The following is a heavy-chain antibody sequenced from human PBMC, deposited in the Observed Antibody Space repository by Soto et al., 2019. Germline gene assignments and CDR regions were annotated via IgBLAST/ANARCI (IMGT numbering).Heavy chain of an antibody. CDR1: GGSFSGYY. V-gene: IGHV4-34*01. CDR2: INHSGST. J-gene: IGHJ4*02. CDR3: ASLSGYDFDFDY. D-gene: IGHD5-12*01. Sequence: ETLSLTCAVYGGSFSGYYWSWIRQPPGKGLEWIGEINHSGSTNYNPSLKSRVTISVDTSKNQFSLKLSSVTAADTAVYYCASLSGYDFDFDYWGQGTLVTVSS.